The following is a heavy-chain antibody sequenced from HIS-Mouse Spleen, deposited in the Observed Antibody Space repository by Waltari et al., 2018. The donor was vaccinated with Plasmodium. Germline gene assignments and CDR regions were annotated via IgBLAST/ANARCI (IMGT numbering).Heavy chain of an antibody. V-gene: IGHV4-39*07. CDR1: GGSISSSSYS. Sequence: QLQLQESGPGLVKPSETLSLTCPVSGGSISSSSYSWGWIRQPPGKGLEWIGSIYYSGSTYYNPSLKSRVTISVDTSKNQFSLKLSSVTAADTAVYYCARVPYYYDSSGYGMGWFDPWGQGTLVTVSS. CDR3: ARVPYYYDSSGYGMGWFDP. CDR2: IYYSGST. D-gene: IGHD3-22*01. J-gene: IGHJ5*02.